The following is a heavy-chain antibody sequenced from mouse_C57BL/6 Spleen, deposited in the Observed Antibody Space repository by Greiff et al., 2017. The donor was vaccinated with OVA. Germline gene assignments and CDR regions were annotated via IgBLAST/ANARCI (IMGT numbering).Heavy chain of an antibody. D-gene: IGHD1-1*01. J-gene: IGHJ2*01. Sequence: VQLKQSVAELVRPGASVKLSCTASGFNIKNTYMHWVKQSPEQGLEWIGRIDPANGNTKYAPKFQGKATITADPSSSTAYLQLSSLTSEDTAIYYCARSLLITTVGAPYWGQGTTLTVSS. V-gene: IGHV14-3*01. CDR1: GFNIKNTY. CDR2: IDPANGNT. CDR3: ARSLLITTVGAPY.